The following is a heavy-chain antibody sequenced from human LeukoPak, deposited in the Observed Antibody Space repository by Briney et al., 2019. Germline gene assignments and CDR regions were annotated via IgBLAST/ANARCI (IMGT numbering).Heavy chain of an antibody. D-gene: IGHD3-16*02. J-gene: IGHJ4*02. V-gene: IGHV1-18*01. CDR3: ARDPSNTSGRYTYFDY. CDR1: GYTFTGFG. Sequence: ASVKVSCKPSGYTFTGFGISWVRQAPGQGLEWLGWISGSKGNTHYIQRLQGRITMTTDTSTSTAYMELRSLRSDDTAVYYCARDPSNTSGRYTYFDYWGQGTLVTVSS. CDR2: ISGSKGNT.